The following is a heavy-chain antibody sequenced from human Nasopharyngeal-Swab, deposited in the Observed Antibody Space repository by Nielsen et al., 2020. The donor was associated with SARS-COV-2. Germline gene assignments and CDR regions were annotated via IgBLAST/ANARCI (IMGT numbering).Heavy chain of an antibody. Sequence: WSRQPPGKGLEWVANIMEDGSEKNYVDSVKGRFTISRVHAKNSLYLQMNSLRADDTAVYYSARDTYCSGGSCYGYGMAVWGQGTTVTVSS. CDR3: ARDTYCSGGSCYGYGMAV. J-gene: IGHJ6*02. CDR2: IMEDGSEK. D-gene: IGHD2-15*01. V-gene: IGHV3-7*01.